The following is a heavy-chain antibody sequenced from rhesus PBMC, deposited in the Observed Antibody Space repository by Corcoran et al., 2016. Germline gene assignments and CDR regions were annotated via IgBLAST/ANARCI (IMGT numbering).Heavy chain of an antibody. J-gene: IGHJ4*01. V-gene: IGHV4-173*01. Sequence: QLHLQESGPGLVKPSETLSLTCAVSGGSLRRHYWSWLRQPPGKVLEWIGRISGSGGSTDYNPALKSRGTMSTDTSKNQFSLKLSSVTAADTAVYYWARGNIYLDWLLSDKEYYFDYWGQGVLVTVSS. CDR3: ARGNIYLDWLLSDKEYYFDY. CDR1: GGSLRRHY. D-gene: IGHD3-3*01. CDR2: ISGSGGST.